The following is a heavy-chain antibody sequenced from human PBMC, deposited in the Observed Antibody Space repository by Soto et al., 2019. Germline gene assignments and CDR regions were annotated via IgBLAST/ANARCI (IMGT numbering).Heavy chain of an antibody. CDR3: ARDSNIASDL. D-gene: IGHD5-12*01. V-gene: IGHV3-74*01. J-gene: IGHJ5*02. CDR2: INSDGSST. Sequence: VGSVRLSCAASGFTFTNYWMHWVRQAPGKGLVWVSHINSDGSSTSYADSVKGRFTISRDNAKNTLYLQMNSLRAEDTAVYYCARDSNIASDLSCPRPLVT. CDR1: GFTFTNYW.